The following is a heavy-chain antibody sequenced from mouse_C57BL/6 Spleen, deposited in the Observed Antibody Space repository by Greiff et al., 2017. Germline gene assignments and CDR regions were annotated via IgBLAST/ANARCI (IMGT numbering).Heavy chain of an antibody. CDR1: GYTFTSYW. CDR3: ARRGTGPYAMDD. J-gene: IGHJ4*01. CDR2: IDPSDSYT. D-gene: IGHD3-3*01. Sequence: QVQLQQPGAELVMPGASVKLSCKASGYTFTSYWMHWVKQRPGQGLEWIGEIDPSDSYTNYNQTFKGKSTLTVDKSSSTAYMQLSSLTSEDSAVYYCARRGTGPYAMDDWGQGTSVTVSS. V-gene: IGHV1-69*01.